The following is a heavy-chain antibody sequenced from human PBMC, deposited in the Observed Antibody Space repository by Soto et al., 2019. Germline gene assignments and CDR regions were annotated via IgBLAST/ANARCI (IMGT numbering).Heavy chain of an antibody. J-gene: IGHJ4*02. Sequence: EVQLVESGGGLVQPGGSLRLSCAASGFTVSSNYMSWVRQAPGKGLEWVSVIYSGGSTYYADSVKGRFTISRDNSKNTLYFQMNSRRGEDTAVYYWARGYGGLSWGQGTLVTVSS. D-gene: IGHD4-17*01. V-gene: IGHV3-66*01. CDR1: GFTVSSNY. CDR2: IYSGGST. CDR3: ARGYGGLS.